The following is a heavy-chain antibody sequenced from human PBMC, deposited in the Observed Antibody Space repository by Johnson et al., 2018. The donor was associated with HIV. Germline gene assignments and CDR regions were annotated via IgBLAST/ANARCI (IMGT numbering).Heavy chain of an antibody. Sequence: VQLVESGGGLVQPGGSLRLSCAASGITVSSNYMSWVRQAPGKGLEWVSLIYSGGNTYYADSVKGRFTISRDNSKNTLYLQMTSLRAEDTAVYYCAREAGAFDIWGQGTTVTVSP. V-gene: IGHV3-66*01. CDR2: IYSGGNT. CDR3: AREAGAFDI. J-gene: IGHJ3*02. CDR1: GITVSSNY.